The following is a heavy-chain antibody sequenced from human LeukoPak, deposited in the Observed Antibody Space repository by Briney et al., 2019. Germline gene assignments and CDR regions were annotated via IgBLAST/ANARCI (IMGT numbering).Heavy chain of an antibody. V-gene: IGHV3-48*03. CDR1: GFTFSSYE. CDR3: ARVWGSYRFYSDY. D-gene: IGHD3-16*02. CDR2: ISSSGSTI. Sequence: GGSLRLSCAASGFTFSSYEMNWVRQAPGKGLEWVSYISSSGSTIYYADSVKGRFTISRDNAKNSLYLQMNSLRAEDTAVYYCARVWGSYRFYSDYWGQGTLVTVSS. J-gene: IGHJ4*02.